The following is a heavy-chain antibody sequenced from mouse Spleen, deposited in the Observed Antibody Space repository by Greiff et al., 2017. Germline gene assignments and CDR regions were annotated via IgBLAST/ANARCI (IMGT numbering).Heavy chain of an antibody. V-gene: IGHV1-19*01. Sequence: EVKLMESGPVLVKPGASVKMSCKASGYTFTDYYMNWVKQSHGKSLEWIGVINPYNGGTSYNQKFKGKATLTVDKSSSTAYMELNSLTSEDSAVYYCARLEAMDYWGQGTSVTVSS. CDR2: INPYNGGT. CDR1: GYTFTDYY. CDR3: ARLEAMDY. J-gene: IGHJ4*01.